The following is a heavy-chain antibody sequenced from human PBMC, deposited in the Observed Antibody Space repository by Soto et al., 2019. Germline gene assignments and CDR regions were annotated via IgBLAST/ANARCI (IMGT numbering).Heavy chain of an antibody. CDR3: AGPYYDILTGYYTEDAFDI. V-gene: IGHV1-69*13. CDR1: GGTFSSYA. D-gene: IGHD3-9*01. CDR2: IIPIFGTA. J-gene: IGHJ3*02. Sequence: ASVKVSCKASGGTFSSYAISWVRQAPGQGLEWMGGIIPIFGTANYAQKFQGRVAITADESTSTAYMELSSLRSEDTAVYYCAGPYYDILTGYYTEDAFDIWGQGTMVTVSS.